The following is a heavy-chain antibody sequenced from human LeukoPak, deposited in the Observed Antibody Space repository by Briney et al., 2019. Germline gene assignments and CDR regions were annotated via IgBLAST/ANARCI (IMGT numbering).Heavy chain of an antibody. CDR1: GGSISGYY. CDR2: IYNSGTT. D-gene: IGHD1-1*01. Sequence: SETLSLTCTVSGGSISGYYWGWIRQSPGKGLEWIGNIYNSGTTSYPSLKSRVTISRDTSKNQFSLKLSSVTAADTAVYYCARERQGNDYWGQGTLVTVSS. CDR3: ARERQGNDY. J-gene: IGHJ4*02. V-gene: IGHV4-59*12.